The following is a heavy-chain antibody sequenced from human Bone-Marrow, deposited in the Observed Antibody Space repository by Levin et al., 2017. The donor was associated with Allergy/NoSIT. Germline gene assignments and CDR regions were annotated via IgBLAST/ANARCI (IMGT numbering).Heavy chain of an antibody. D-gene: IGHD3-22*01. Sequence: GGSLRLSCAASGFTFSTYDIHWVRQPTGKSLEWVSSIGPAGDTHYADSVQGRFTISRENAKNSLYLQMNSLRAGDSAVYFCARGNYYDSTRRYYYHAMDVWGQGTTVTVSS. CDR2: IGPAGDT. CDR1: GFTFSTYD. V-gene: IGHV3-13*01. J-gene: IGHJ6*02. CDR3: ARGNYYDSTRRYYYHAMDV.